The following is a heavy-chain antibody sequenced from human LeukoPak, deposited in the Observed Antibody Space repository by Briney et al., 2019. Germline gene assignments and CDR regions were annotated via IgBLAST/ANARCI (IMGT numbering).Heavy chain of an antibody. V-gene: IGHV3-23*01. CDR2: IGGGASDT. D-gene: IGHD3-3*01. CDR3: AKDVFRWAFDI. CDR1: GFSFFYTG. J-gene: IGHJ3*02. Sequence: GGSLRLSCAVSGFSFFYTGMGWVRQAPGKGLEWVAAIGGGASDTKYADSVKGRFTISRDISKNTLYLQMNSLRAEDMAVYFCAKDVFRWAFDIWGQGTMVTVSS.